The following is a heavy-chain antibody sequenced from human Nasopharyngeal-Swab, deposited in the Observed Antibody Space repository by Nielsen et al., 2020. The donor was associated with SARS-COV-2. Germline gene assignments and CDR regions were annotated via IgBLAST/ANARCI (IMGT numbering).Heavy chain of an antibody. J-gene: IGHJ4*02. CDR3: ARDASGWYIDY. CDR1: GFVFHSFA. D-gene: IGHD6-19*01. Sequence: GGSLRLSCAASGFVFHSFAMHWVRQAPGKGLEWVAVISYDGSNKYYADSVKGRFTISRDNSKNTLYLQMNSLRAEDTAVYYCARDASGWYIDYWGQGTLVTVSS. CDR2: ISYDGSNK. V-gene: IGHV3-30-3*01.